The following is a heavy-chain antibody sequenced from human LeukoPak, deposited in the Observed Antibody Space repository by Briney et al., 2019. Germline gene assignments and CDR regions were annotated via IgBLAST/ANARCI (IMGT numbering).Heavy chain of an antibody. CDR3: ARSSNYYDSSGYPAEYFQH. J-gene: IGHJ1*01. CDR1: GYGFTSYW. CDR2: IYPGDSDT. D-gene: IGHD3-22*01. Sequence: GESLKISCKGSGYGFTSYWIGWVRPMPGKGLGWMGIIYPGDSDTRYSPSFQGQVTISADKSISTAYLQWSSLKASDTAMYYCARSSNYYDSSGYPAEYFQHWGQGTLVTVSS. V-gene: IGHV5-51*01.